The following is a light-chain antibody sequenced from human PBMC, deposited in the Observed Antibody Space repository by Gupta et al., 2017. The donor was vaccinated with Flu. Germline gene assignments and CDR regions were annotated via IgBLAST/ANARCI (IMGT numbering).Light chain of an antibody. CDR3: QQYNSCWWA. J-gene: IGKJ1*01. CDR2: KAS. CDR1: QSLGTW. Sequence: DIEMTQSPLTLSASVGDRVSITCRASQSLGTWVAWHQQKPGRAPHLLIYKASVLESGVPSRFSGSGSGAEFTLTISSLQPDDFATYYCQQYNSCWWAFGQGTKVEI. V-gene: IGKV1-5*03.